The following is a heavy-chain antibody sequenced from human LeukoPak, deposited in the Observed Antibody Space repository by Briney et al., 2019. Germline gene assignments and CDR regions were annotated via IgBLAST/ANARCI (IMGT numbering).Heavy chain of an antibody. CDR1: GYSFTTYW. Sequence: RGESLKISCKGSGYSFTTYWIGWVRQMPGKGLEYMGIINPGDSDTRYSPSFQGQVTISVDKSISTAYLQWSGLKASDTAMYYCARHFGGSYYDDYWGQGTLVSVSS. J-gene: IGHJ4*02. CDR3: ARHFGGSYYDDY. CDR2: INPGDSDT. D-gene: IGHD1-26*01. V-gene: IGHV5-51*01.